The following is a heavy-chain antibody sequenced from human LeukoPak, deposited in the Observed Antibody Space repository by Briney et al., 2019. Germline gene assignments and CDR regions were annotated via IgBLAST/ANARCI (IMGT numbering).Heavy chain of an antibody. CDR2: TYYRSKWSF. CDR1: GDSIFTNNVA. V-gene: IGHV6-1*01. J-gene: IGHJ4*02. Sequence: SQTLSLTCAISGDSIFTNNVAWNWIRQSPSRGLEWLGRTYYRSKWSFDYAVSVKSRITINADTSKNQFSLQLSSVTPEDTAVYYCARGKYPSFDNWGQGTLVTVSS. CDR3: ARGKYPSFDN. D-gene: IGHD6-6*01.